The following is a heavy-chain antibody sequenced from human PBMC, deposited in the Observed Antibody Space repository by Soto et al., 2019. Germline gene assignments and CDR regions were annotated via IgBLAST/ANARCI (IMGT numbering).Heavy chain of an antibody. V-gene: IGHV3-49*04. CDR1: GFTFGDYA. J-gene: IGHJ4*02. CDR2: IRSKAYGGTT. CDR3: TTSRKTYYYDSSGQAEPGYFHY. Sequence: GGSLRLSCTASGFTFGDYAMSWVRQAPGKGLEWVGFIRSKAYGGTTVYAASVKGRFTISSDDSKSIAYLQMNSLKTEDTAEYYCTTSRKTYYYDSSGQAEPGYFHYWGQGTLVTVTS. D-gene: IGHD3-22*01.